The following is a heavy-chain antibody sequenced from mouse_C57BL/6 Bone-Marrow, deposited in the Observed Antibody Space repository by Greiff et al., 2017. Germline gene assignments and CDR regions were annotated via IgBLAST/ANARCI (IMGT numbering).Heavy chain of an antibody. CDR3: ARRYEYAGYFDY. CDR1: GFTFSDYG. CDR2: ISSGRSTI. Sequence: EVMLVESGGGLVKPGGSLKLSCAASGFTFSDYGMHWVRQAPEKGLEWVAYISSGRSTIYYADTVKGRFTISRDNAKNTLFLQMTSLRSEDTAMYYCARRYEYAGYFDYRGQGTTLTVSS. J-gene: IGHJ2*01. V-gene: IGHV5-17*01. D-gene: IGHD2-4*01.